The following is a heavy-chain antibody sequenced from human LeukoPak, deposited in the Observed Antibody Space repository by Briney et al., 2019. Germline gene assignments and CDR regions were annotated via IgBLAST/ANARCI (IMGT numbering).Heavy chain of an antibody. CDR2: IKQDGSEK. CDR3: ARAALTFGGVIAGFDY. Sequence: GGSLRLSCAASGFIFSSYWMSWVRQAPGKGLEWVANIKQDGSEKYYVDSVKGRFTISRDNAKNSLYLQMNSLRAEDTAVYYCARAALTFGGVIAGFDYWGQGTLVTVSS. J-gene: IGHJ4*02. V-gene: IGHV3-7*01. CDR1: GFIFSSYW. D-gene: IGHD3-16*02.